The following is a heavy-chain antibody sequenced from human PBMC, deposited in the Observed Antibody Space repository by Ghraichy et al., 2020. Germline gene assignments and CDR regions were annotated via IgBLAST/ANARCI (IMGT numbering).Heavy chain of an antibody. D-gene: IGHD3-22*01. CDR1: GGSISSSNHF. V-gene: IGHV4-39*01. J-gene: IGHJ4*02. CDR3: ARHVTLNDKWLLSGHFDY. CDR2: IYYSGTT. Sequence: SQTLSLTCTASGGSISSSNHFWGWIRQPPGKGLEWIGSIYYSGTTYYNPSLKSRVTISVDTSKNQVSLTLSSVTAADTAVYYCARHVTLNDKWLLSGHFDYWGQGTLVTVSS.